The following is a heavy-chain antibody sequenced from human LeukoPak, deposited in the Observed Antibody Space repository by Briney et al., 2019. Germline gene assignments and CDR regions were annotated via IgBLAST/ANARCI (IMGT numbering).Heavy chain of an antibody. CDR1: GLSFSTAG. V-gene: IGHV3-15*01. Sequence: PGGSLRLSCAASGLSFSTAGMNWVGQAPGKGLEWVGLIKSNTDGGTTDYAAPVKGRFTISRDDSKNTLYLQMNSLKIEDTAVYYCSRTSGGPWVWGQGTVVTVSS. J-gene: IGHJ3*01. CDR2: IKSNTDGGTT. D-gene: IGHD2-8*02. CDR3: SRTSGGPWV.